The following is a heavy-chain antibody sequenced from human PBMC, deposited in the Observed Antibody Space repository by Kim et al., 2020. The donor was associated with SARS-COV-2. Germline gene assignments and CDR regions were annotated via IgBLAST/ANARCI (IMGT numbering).Heavy chain of an antibody. J-gene: IGHJ5*02. Sequence: SVKVSCKASGYTFTSYDINWVRQATGQGLEWMGGIIPVFDTANYAQKFQGRITITADKSTSTAYMELSSLRSEDTAVYYCARTRGSGYNWGGFDPWGQGTLVTVSS. D-gene: IGHD5-12*01. CDR2: IIPVFDTA. V-gene: IGHV1-69*06. CDR3: ARTRGSGYNWGGFDP. CDR1: GYTFTSYD.